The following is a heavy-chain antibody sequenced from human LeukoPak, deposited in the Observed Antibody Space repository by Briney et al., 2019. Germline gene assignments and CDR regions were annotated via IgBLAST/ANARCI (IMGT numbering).Heavy chain of an antibody. CDR2: ISSDGSNT. Sequence: GGSLRLSCAASGFTFSTYWMHWVRQAPGKGLVWVSRISSDGSNTNYADFVKGRFNISRDNAKNSLYLQMNSLRAEDTAVYYCARGQVTAVTRLAAFDIWGQGTMVIVSS. J-gene: IGHJ3*02. V-gene: IGHV3-74*01. D-gene: IGHD4-17*01. CDR1: GFTFSTYW. CDR3: ARGQVTAVTRLAAFDI.